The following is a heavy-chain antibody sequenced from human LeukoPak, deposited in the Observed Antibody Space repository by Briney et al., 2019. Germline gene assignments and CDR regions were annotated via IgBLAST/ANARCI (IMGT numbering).Heavy chain of an antibody. CDR2: IYYNGNT. V-gene: IGHV4-59*01. J-gene: IGHJ6*02. Sequence: SEALSLTCSVSDGSINSYYWNWIRRPPGKGLEWIGYIYYNGNTNYSPSLKSRVTMSVDTSKNLFSLKVSSVTAADTAVYYCARGRSNYYGMDVWGQGTTVTVSS. CDR3: ARGRSNYYGMDV. D-gene: IGHD1-26*01. CDR1: DGSINSYY.